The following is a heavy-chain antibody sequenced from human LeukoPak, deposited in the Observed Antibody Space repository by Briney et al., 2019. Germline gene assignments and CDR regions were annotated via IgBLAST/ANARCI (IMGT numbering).Heavy chain of an antibody. CDR1: GGSISSSSYY. Sequence: SETLSLTCTVSGGSISSSSYYWGWIRQPPGKGLEWIGSIYYSGSTYYNPSLKSRVTISVDTSKSQFSLKLSSVTAADTAVYYCARQTPHEEYSSPIVGAFDIWGQGTMVTVPS. V-gene: IGHV4-39*01. D-gene: IGHD6-6*01. J-gene: IGHJ3*02. CDR3: ARQTPHEEYSSPIVGAFDI. CDR2: IYYSGST.